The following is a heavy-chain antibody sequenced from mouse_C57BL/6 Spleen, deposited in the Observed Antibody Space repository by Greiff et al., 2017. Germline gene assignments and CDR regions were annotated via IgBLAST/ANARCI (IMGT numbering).Heavy chain of an antibody. CDR3: ATGYDYEEAMDY. V-gene: IGHV1-74*01. CDR1: GYTFTSYW. J-gene: IGHJ4*01. CDR2: IHPSDSDT. D-gene: IGHD2-4*01. Sequence: QVQLKQPGAELLKPGASVKVSCKSSGYTFTSYWLHSVKQRPGQGLAWIGRIHPSDSDTNYNQKFKGKATLTVDKSSRTGYMQLSSVTSEDAAVYYCATGYDYEEAMDYWGQGTSATV.